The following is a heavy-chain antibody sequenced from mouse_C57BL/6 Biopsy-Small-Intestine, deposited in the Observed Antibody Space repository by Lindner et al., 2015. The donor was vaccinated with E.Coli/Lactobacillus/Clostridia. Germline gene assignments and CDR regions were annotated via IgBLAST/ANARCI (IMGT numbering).Heavy chain of an antibody. CDR3: ACASPRVRGIGGNYYYDMDV. Sequence: SVKVSCKASGGTFDTSAISWVRQAPGQGLEWVGGIIPIFGTADYAQKFPGRVTITADESTSTAYMELSGLRSEDTAVYYCACASPRVRGIGGNYYYDMDVWGQGTTVTVSS. CDR1: GGTFDTSA. CDR2: IIPIFGTA. V-gene: IGHV1-81*01. D-gene: IGHD1-1*01. J-gene: IGHJ1*01.